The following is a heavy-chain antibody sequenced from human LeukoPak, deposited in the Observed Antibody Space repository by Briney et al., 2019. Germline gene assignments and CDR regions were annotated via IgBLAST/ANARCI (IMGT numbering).Heavy chain of an antibody. CDR3: AKVRYSSNWEDAFDI. CDR1: GFTFSSYA. D-gene: IGHD2-2*01. V-gene: IGHV3-64*04. J-gene: IGHJ3*02. CDR2: ISSNGGST. Sequence: GGSLRLSCAASGFTFSSYAMHWVRQAPGKGLEYVSAISSNGGSTYYADSVKGRFTISRDNSKNTLYLQMNSLRAEDTAVYYCAKVRYSSNWEDAFDIWGQGTMVTVSS.